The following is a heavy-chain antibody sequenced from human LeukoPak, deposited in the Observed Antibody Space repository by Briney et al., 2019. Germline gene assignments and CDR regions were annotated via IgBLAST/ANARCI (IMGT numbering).Heavy chain of an antibody. D-gene: IGHD2-21*02. V-gene: IGHV3-48*03. CDR2: ISSSGSTI. CDR1: GFTFSSYE. CDR3: AKDHIVVVTATPNDY. Sequence: GGSLRLSCAASGFTFSSYEMNWVRQAPGKGLEWVSYISSSGSTIYYADSVKGRFTISRANSKNTLYLQMNSLRAEDTAVYYCAKDHIVVVTATPNDYWGQGTLVTVSS. J-gene: IGHJ4*02.